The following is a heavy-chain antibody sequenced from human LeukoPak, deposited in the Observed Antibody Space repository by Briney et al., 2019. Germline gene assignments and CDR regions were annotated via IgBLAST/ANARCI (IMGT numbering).Heavy chain of an antibody. CDR3: ARVHSSSWRPEYYFDY. CDR2: IYYSGST. D-gene: IGHD6-13*01. V-gene: IGHV4-59*01. CDR1: GGSISSYY. J-gene: IGHJ4*02. Sequence: SETLSLTCTVSGGSISSYYWSWIRQPPGKGLEWIGCIYYSGSTNYNPSLKSRVTISVDTSKNQFSLKLSSVTAADTAVYYCARVHSSSWRPEYYFDYWGQGTLVTVSS.